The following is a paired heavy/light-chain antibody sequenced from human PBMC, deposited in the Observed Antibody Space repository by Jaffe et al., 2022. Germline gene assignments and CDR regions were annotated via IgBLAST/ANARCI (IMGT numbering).Light chain of an antibody. CDR1: QGISSW. CDR3: QQANSFPQLT. CDR2: AAS. V-gene: IGKV1-12*01. J-gene: IGKJ4*01. Sequence: DIQMTQSPSSVSASVGDRVTITCRASQGISSWLAWYQQKPGKAPKLLIYAASSLQSGVPSRFSGSGSGTDFTLTISSLQPEDFATYYCQQANSFPQLTFGGGTKVEIK.
Heavy chain of an antibody. J-gene: IGHJ4*02. CDR1: GFTFSSYA. CDR2: ISGSGGST. D-gene: IGHD3-10*01. V-gene: IGHV3-23*01. CDR3: AKVWPDYYGSGSPDRRIRPFDY. Sequence: EVQLLESGGGLVQPGGSLRLSCAASGFTFSSYAMSWVRQAPGKGLEWVSAISGSGGSTYYADSVKGRFTISRDNSKNTLYLQMNSLRAEDTAVYYCAKVWPDYYGSGSPDRRIRPFDYWGQGTLVTVSS.